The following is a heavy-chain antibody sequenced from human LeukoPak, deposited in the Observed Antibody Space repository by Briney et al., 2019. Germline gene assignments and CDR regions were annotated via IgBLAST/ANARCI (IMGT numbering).Heavy chain of an antibody. Sequence: PGGSLRLSCAASGFTFSSFAMSWVRQAPGKGLEWVSAISDSGGTTYYADSVKGRFTISRDNSKNTLYLQMNSLRAEDTAVYYCAKDRSPYGDSPVWFDSWGLGTLVTVSS. CDR1: GFTFSSFA. D-gene: IGHD4-17*01. J-gene: IGHJ5*01. CDR2: ISDSGGTT. V-gene: IGHV3-23*01. CDR3: AKDRSPYGDSPVWFDS.